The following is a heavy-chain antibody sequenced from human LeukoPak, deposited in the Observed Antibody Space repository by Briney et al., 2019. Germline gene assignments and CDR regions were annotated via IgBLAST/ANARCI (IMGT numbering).Heavy chain of an antibody. D-gene: IGHD3-22*01. Sequence: GGSLRLSCAASGFTFSSYWMSWVRQAPGKGLEWVSGISWNSGSIGYADSVKGRFTISRDNAKNSLYLQMNSLRAEDTALYYCAKDYYDSSGYFFFGYYFDYWGQGTLVTVSS. CDR3: AKDYYDSSGYFFFGYYFDY. CDR1: GFTFSSYW. V-gene: IGHV3-9*01. J-gene: IGHJ4*02. CDR2: ISWNSGSI.